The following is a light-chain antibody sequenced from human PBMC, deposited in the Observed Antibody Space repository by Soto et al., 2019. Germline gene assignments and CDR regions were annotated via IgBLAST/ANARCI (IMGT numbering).Light chain of an antibody. J-gene: IGLJ3*02. CDR3: AAWDDSLDGYVV. CDR1: SSNIGSNT. V-gene: IGLV1-44*01. CDR2: GSN. Sequence: QPVLTQPPSVSGTPGQRVSISCSGGSSNIGSNTVNWYRQLPGTAPQLLIYGSNQRPSGVPDRFSGSKSGTSASLAISGLQSEDEADYYCAAWDDSLDGYVVFGGGTKLTFL.